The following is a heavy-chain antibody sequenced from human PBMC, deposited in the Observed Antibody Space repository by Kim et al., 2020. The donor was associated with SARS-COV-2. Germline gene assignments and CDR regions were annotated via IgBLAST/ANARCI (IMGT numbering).Heavy chain of an antibody. V-gene: IGHV5-10-1*01. Sequence: PSFQGHVTISADKSISTAYLQWSSLKASDTAMYYCARHFRRDGYLNWFDPWGQGTLVTVSS. CDR3: ARHFRRDGYLNWFDP. D-gene: IGHD5-12*01. J-gene: IGHJ5*02.